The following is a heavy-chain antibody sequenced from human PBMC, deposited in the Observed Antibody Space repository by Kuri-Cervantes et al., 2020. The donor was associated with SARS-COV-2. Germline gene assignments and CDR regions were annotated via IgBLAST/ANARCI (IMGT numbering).Heavy chain of an antibody. D-gene: IGHD7-27*01. CDR2: IGPSGTTK. V-gene: IGHV3-11*04. J-gene: IGHJ4*02. CDR1: TITFSECR. CDR3: ARDLRLGKSLDY. Sequence: GESLKISCAASTITFSECRMSRVRQAPGKGLEWVSNIGPSGTTKYYADSVKGRFTISRDNAKNSLYLQMSSLRAEDTAVYYCARDLRLGKSLDYWGQGTLVTVSS.